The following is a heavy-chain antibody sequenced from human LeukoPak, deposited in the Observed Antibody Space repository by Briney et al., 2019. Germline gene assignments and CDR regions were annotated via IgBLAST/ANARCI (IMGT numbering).Heavy chain of an antibody. D-gene: IGHD3-10*01. CDR3: ARGVALMVRGIYYFDY. CDR1: GGSISSYY. Sequence: PSETLSLTCTVSGGSISSYYWSWLRQPAGKGPEWLGRIYTSGSTNYNPSLKSRVTMSVDTSKNQFSLKLSSVTAADTAVYCCARGVALMVRGIYYFDYWGQGTLVTVSS. J-gene: IGHJ4*02. V-gene: IGHV4-4*07. CDR2: IYTSGST.